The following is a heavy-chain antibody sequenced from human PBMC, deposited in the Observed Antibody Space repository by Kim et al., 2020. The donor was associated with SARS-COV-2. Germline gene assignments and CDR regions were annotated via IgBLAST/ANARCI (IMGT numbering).Heavy chain of an antibody. CDR3: ARAAPPRFGELYMGGMDV. D-gene: IGHD3-10*01. CDR2: INPNSGGT. J-gene: IGHJ6*02. V-gene: IGHV1-2*06. Sequence: ASVKVSCKASGYTFTGYYMHWVRQAPGQGLEWMGRINPNSGGTNYAQKFQGRVTMTRDTSISTAYMELSRLRSDDTAVYYCARAAPPRFGELYMGGMDVWGQGTTVTVSS. CDR1: GYTFTGYY.